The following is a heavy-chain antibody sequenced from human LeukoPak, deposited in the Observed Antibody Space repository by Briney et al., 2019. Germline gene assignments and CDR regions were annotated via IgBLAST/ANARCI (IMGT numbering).Heavy chain of an antibody. Sequence: PSETLSLTCTVSGDSISSYSWTWIRQPPGKGLEWIGFISYSGSTRYNASFESRVTISIDTSNNQFSMKLTSVTAADTARYYCAKVGGGVHTWGSSSFDQGGQGALVTVSS. CDR2: ISYSGST. V-gene: IGHV4-59*01. CDR3: AKVGGGVHTWGSSSFDQ. J-gene: IGHJ4*02. D-gene: IGHD1-26*01. CDR1: GDSISSYS.